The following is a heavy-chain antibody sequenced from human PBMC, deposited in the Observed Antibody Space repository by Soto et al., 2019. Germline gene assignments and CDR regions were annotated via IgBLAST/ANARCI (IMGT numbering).Heavy chain of an antibody. CDR1: GGSFSGYF. CDR3: SRSATGYYFDY. D-gene: IGHD5-12*01. V-gene: IGHV4-34*01. CDR2: INHSGST. Sequence: LSLTCAVYGGSFSGYFWSWIRQPPGRGLKWIGEINHSGSTNYNPSLKSRVTISVDTSKNQFSLKLRSVTAADTAVYYCSRSATGYYFDYWGQGTLVTVSS. J-gene: IGHJ4*02.